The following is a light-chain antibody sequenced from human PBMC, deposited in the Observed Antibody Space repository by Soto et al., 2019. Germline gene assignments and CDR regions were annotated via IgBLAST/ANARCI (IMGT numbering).Light chain of an antibody. CDR3: TQGTHWPRT. Sequence: DVVLTQSPLSLPVNFGQPASISCRSSKSLVYSDGNTHLSWFHQRPGQSPRRLIYRVPSRDSGVPDRFSGSGSGTDFTLEISRVEAEDVGIYFCTQGTHWPRTFGQGTKVEVK. V-gene: IGKV2-30*01. J-gene: IGKJ1*01. CDR2: RVP. CDR1: KSLVYSDGNTH.